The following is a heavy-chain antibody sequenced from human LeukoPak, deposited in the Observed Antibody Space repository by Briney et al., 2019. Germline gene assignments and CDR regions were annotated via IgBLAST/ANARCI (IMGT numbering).Heavy chain of an antibody. CDR1: GYTFTGYY. D-gene: IGHD2-15*01. CDR3: ARAGQVVVAAAHSPLNWFDP. Sequence: ASVKVSCKASGYTFTGYYMHWVRQAPGQGLEWMGWINPNSGGTNYAQKFQGRVTMTRDTSISTAYMELSRLRSDDTAVYYCARAGQVVVAAAHSPLNWFDPWGQGTLVTVSS. V-gene: IGHV1-2*02. J-gene: IGHJ5*02. CDR2: INPNSGGT.